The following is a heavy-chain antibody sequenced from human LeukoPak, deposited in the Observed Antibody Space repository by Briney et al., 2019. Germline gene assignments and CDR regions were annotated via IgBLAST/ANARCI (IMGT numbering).Heavy chain of an antibody. D-gene: IGHD2-2*01. Sequence: GGSLRLSCAASGFTFSSYAMHWVRQAPGKGLEWVAVISYDGSNKYYADSVKGRFTISRDNSKNTLYLQMNSLRAEDTAVYYCARDMGDIVVVHDLYYYYYYMDVWGKGTTVTVSS. V-gene: IGHV3-30*01. CDR2: ISYDGSNK. CDR3: ARDMGDIVVVHDLYYYYYYMDV. CDR1: GFTFSSYA. J-gene: IGHJ6*03.